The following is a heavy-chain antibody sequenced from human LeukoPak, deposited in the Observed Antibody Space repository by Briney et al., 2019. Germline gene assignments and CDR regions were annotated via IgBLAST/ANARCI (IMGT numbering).Heavy chain of an antibody. CDR3: ASSSGWLKGDAFDI. V-gene: IGHV1-18*01. CDR1: GYTFTSDG. J-gene: IGHJ3*02. D-gene: IGHD6-19*01. CDR2: ISAYNGNT. Sequence: ASVRVSCKASGYTFTSDGISWVRQAPGQGREWMGWISAYNGNTNYAQKLQGRVTMTTDTSTSTAYMELRSLRSDDTAVYYCASSSGWLKGDAFDIWAQGTMVTVSS.